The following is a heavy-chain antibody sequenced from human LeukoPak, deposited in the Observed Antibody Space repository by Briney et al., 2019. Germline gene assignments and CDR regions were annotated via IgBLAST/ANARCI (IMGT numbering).Heavy chain of an antibody. CDR3: AREYGDSAYYFDY. V-gene: IGHV3-23*01. CDR1: GFSFSNYA. D-gene: IGHD4-17*01. J-gene: IGHJ4*02. Sequence: GGSLRLSCAASGFSFSNYAMSWVRQAPGKGLEWVSEISAGGGSTYYVDSVKVRFTISRDNSQNTLYLQMNSLRAEDTAVYYCAREYGDSAYYFDYWGQGTLVTVSS. CDR2: ISAGGGST.